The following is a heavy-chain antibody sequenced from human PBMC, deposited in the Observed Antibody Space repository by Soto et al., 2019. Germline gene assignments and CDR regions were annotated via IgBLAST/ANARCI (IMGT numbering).Heavy chain of an antibody. CDR1: GGTFSSYA. V-gene: IGHV1-69*01. Sequence: QVQLVQSGAEVKKPGSSVKVSCKASGGTFSSYAISWVRQAPGQGLEWMVGIIPIFGTANYAQKFQGRVTITADESTSTAYMELNSPRSEDTAVYYCARGLYYYDSSGYYFDYWGQGTLVTVSS. CDR3: ARGLYYYDSSGYYFDY. J-gene: IGHJ4*02. D-gene: IGHD3-22*01. CDR2: IIPIFGTA.